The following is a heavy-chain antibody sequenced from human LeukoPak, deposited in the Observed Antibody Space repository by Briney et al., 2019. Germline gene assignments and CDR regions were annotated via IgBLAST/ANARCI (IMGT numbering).Heavy chain of an antibody. V-gene: IGHV4-39*07. CDR3: ARERPQFDY. CDR1: GGSVSDYRSY. J-gene: IGHJ4*02. Sequence: KTSETLSLTCTVSGGSVSDYRSYWPWIRQPPGKGLEWVGSVYHNGDTYYNPALKSRVTISVDTSKNQFSLKLSLVTAADTAVYYCARERPQFDYWGQGTLVTVSS. D-gene: IGHD6-6*01. CDR2: VYHNGDT.